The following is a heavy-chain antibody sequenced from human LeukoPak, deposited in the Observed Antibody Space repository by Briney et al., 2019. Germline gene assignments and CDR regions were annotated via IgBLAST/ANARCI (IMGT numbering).Heavy chain of an antibody. CDR1: GGSISSSSYY. D-gene: IGHD2-2*01. Sequence: PSETLSLTCTVSGGSISSSSYYWGWIRQPPGKGLEWIGRIYYSGSTYYNPSLKSRVTIAVDTSKNQSSLKLSSVTAADTAVYYCARLPNRGYCSSTSCYYFDYWGQGTLVTVSS. V-gene: IGHV4-39*01. CDR3: ARLPNRGYCSSTSCYYFDY. CDR2: IYYSGST. J-gene: IGHJ4*02.